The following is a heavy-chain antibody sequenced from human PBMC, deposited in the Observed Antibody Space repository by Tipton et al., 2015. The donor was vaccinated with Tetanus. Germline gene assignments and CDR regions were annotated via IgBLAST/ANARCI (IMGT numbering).Heavy chain of an antibody. Sequence: LSLTCSVSGASIRSYYWNWIRQAPGRGLGWVSSISSTSRYINYADSLEGRFTISRDNAKNSLSLQMNSLRTDDTAVYYCARERGNRGNAFDLWGQGTMVAVSS. D-gene: IGHD3-16*01. CDR2: ISSTSRYI. V-gene: IGHV3-11*06. J-gene: IGHJ3*01. CDR1: GASIRSYY. CDR3: ARERGNRGNAFDL.